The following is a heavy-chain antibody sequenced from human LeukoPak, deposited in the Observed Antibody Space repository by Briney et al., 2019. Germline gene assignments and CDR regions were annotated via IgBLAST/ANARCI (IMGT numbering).Heavy chain of an antibody. Sequence: ASVKVSCKASGYTFTSYGISWVRQAPGQGLEWMGWINPNSGGTNYAQKFQGRVTMTRDTSITTAYMELSSLRSDDTAVYYCARGRRNIWESYLLNWGQGTLVTVSS. D-gene: IGHD3-16*02. CDR2: INPNSGGT. CDR3: ARGRRNIWESYLLN. V-gene: IGHV1-2*02. J-gene: IGHJ4*02. CDR1: GYTFTSYG.